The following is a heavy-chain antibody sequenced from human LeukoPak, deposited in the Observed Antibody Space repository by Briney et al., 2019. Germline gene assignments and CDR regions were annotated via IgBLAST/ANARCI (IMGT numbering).Heavy chain of an antibody. V-gene: IGHV4-34*01. D-gene: IGHD3-16*01. Sequence: PSETLSLTCAVYGGSFSGYYWSWIRQPPGKGLEWTGEINHSGSTNYNPSLKSRVTISVDTSKNQFSLKLSSVTAADTAVYYCARGHWGDYFDYWGQGTLVTVSS. CDR2: INHSGST. CDR3: ARGHWGDYFDY. J-gene: IGHJ4*02. CDR1: GGSFSGYY.